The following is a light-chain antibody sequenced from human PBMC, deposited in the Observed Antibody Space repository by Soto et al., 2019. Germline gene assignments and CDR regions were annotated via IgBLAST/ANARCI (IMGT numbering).Light chain of an antibody. CDR3: KTFVRSLLWP. CDR2: GAS. J-gene: IGKJ1*01. Sequence: GAVSLTQGERATLSCRASQSFNSIYLAWYQQKPGQAPRLLIYGASSRATGIPDRFSGSGSGTDFTLTISRLEPEEVGVYYCKTFVRSLLWPSAQGTMVDI. V-gene: IGKV3-20*01. CDR1: QSFNSIY.